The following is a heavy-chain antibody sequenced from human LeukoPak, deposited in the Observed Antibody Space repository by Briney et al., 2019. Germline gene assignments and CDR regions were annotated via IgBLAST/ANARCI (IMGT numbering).Heavy chain of an antibody. CDR2: ISAYNGNT. Sequence: ASVKVSCKASGFRFTSYGITWVRQAPGQGLEWMGWISAYNGNTNYAQKLQGRVTLTTDTSTSTAYMELRSLRSDDTAVYYCAREGYCSGGTCYSTMNWFDPWGQGTLVTVSS. D-gene: IGHD2-15*01. CDR3: AREGYCSGGTCYSTMNWFDP. CDR1: GFRFTSYG. V-gene: IGHV1-18*01. J-gene: IGHJ5*02.